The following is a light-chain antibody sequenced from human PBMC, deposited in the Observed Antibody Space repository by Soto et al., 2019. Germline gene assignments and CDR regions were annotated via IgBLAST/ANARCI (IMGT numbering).Light chain of an antibody. CDR2: EVS. CDR1: TSDVGSYDL. J-gene: IGLJ1*01. V-gene: IGLV2-23*02. CDR3: SSYAGGRSPYV. Sequence: QSVLTQPASVSGSPLQSITISCTGTTSDVGSYDLVSWYQQHPGKAPKIMIYEVSKRPSGDSNRFSGSKSGNTASLTISGLQADDEADYYCSSYAGGRSPYVFGTGTKVTVL.